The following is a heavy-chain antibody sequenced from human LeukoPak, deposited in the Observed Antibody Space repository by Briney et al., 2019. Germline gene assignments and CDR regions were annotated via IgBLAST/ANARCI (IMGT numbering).Heavy chain of an antibody. CDR1: GFPFSGYA. J-gene: IGHJ4*02. CDR3: AKDGSHSSGWYNY. V-gene: IGHV3-43*02. CDR2: ISGSGGST. Sequence: GGSLRLSCAASGFPFSGYAMTWVRQAPGKGLEWVSGISGSGGSTYYADSVKGRFTISRDNSKNSLYLQMNSLRTEDTALYYCAKDGSHSSGWYNYWGQGTLVTVSS. D-gene: IGHD6-19*01.